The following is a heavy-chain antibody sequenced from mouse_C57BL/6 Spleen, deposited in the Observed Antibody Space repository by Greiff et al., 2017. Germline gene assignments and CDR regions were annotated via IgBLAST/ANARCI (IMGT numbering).Heavy chain of an antibody. CDR3: ARSPYYYGSSHWYFDV. D-gene: IGHD1-1*01. V-gene: IGHV1-82*01. CDR2: LYPGDGDT. J-gene: IGHJ1*03. CDR1: GYAFSSSW. Sequence: QVQLQQSGPELVKPGASVKISCKASGYAFSSSWMNWVKQRPGKGLEWIGRLYPGDGDTNYNGKFKGKATLTADKSSSTAYMQLSSLTSEDSAVYFCARSPYYYGSSHWYFDVWGTGTTVTVSS.